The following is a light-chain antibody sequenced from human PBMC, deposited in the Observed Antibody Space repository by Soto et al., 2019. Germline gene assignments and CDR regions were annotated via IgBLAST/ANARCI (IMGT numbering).Light chain of an antibody. CDR1: QDIINY. J-gene: IGKJ5*01. CDR3: QRYNSVPIT. Sequence: DIQTTQSPSSLSASVGDRVTITCRASQDIINYLAWYQQKPGTVPKLLIYRASTLQSGVPSRFSGSGSGTDFTLTISSLQPEDVATYYCQRYNSVPITFGQGTRLEI. V-gene: IGKV1-27*01. CDR2: RAS.